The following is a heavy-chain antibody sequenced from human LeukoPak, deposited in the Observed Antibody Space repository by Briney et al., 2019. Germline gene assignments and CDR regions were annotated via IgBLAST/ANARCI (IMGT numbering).Heavy chain of an antibody. V-gene: IGHV1-18*01. CDR1: GYTFINYG. CDR3: ARGHSGDDDGAAFDI. J-gene: IGHJ3*02. CDR2: ISPYNGNK. D-gene: IGHD4-17*01. Sequence: ASVKVSCKTSGYTFINYGISWVRQAPGQGLECMGWISPYNGNKNYAQKFQGRVTMTTDTSTSTAYMELRSLRSDDTAVYYCARGHSGDDDGAAFDIWGQGTMVTVSS.